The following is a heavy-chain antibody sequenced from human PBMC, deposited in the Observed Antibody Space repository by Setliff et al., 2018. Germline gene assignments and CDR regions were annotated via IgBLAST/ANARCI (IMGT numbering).Heavy chain of an antibody. D-gene: IGHD5-18*01. CDR2: TIPMFGST. CDR3: VREGVDTRSSTDYRYYMDV. J-gene: IGHJ6*03. V-gene: IGHV1-69*05. Sequence: GASVKVSCKASGDTFSSYGISWVRPAPGQGLDWMGGTIPMFGSTSYAQKFQGRVTIIKDESTRPAFMQWSSLRSEDTAVYYGVREGVDTRSSTDYRYYMDVWGKGTTVTVSS. CDR1: GDTFSSYG.